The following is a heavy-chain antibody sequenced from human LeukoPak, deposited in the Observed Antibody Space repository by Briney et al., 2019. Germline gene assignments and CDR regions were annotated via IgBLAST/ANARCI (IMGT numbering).Heavy chain of an antibody. J-gene: IGHJ6*02. CDR2: ISYDGSNK. CDR1: GFTFSSYA. CDR3: ARGWLRFSADYYYYYGMDV. Sequence: WGSLRLSCAASGFTFSSYAMHWVRQAPGKGLEWVAVISYDGSNKYYADSVKGRFTISRDNSKNTLYLQMNSLRAEDTAVYYCARGWLRFSADYYYYYGMDVWGQGTTVTVSS. V-gene: IGHV3-30-3*01. D-gene: IGHD5-12*01.